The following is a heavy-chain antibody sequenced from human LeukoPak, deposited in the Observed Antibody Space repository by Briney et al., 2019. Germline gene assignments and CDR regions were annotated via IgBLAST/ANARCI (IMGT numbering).Heavy chain of an antibody. D-gene: IGHD4-17*01. Sequence: GGSLRLSCAASGFTFSTYSMIWVRQAPGKGLEWVSYISSSGTTIYYADSVKGRFTISRDNSKNTLYLQMNSLRAEDTAVYYCVRGDYGDYTLFDYWGQGTLVTVSS. CDR2: ISSSGTTI. CDR3: VRGDYGDYTLFDY. J-gene: IGHJ4*02. V-gene: IGHV3-48*01. CDR1: GFTFSTYS.